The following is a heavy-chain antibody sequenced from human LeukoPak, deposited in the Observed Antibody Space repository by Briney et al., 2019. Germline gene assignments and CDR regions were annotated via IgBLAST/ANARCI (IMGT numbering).Heavy chain of an antibody. D-gene: IGHD6-6*01. Sequence: GASVKVSCKASGYTFINNWMHWVRQAPGQGLEWMGWINPNSGGTNYAQKFQGRVTMTRDTSISTAYMELSRLRSDDTAVYYCARGIAARYWGQGTLVTVSS. CDR1: GYTFINNW. V-gene: IGHV1-2*02. J-gene: IGHJ4*02. CDR2: INPNSGGT. CDR3: ARGIAARY.